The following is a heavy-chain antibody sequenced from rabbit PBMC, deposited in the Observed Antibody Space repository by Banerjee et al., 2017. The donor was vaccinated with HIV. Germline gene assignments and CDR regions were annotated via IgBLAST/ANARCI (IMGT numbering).Heavy chain of an antibody. Sequence: QSLEESGGDLVKPGASLTLTCTASGFDFSSYYDMCWVRQAPGKGLEWIACIDGGSTGITYYASWAKGRFTISKTSSTTVTLQMTSLTAADTATYFCARDGYGAYGGPNLWGPGTLVTVS. CDR3: ARDGYGAYGGPNL. CDR2: IDGGSTGIT. CDR1: GFDFSSYYD. J-gene: IGHJ4*01. D-gene: IGHD2-1*01. V-gene: IGHV1S40*01.